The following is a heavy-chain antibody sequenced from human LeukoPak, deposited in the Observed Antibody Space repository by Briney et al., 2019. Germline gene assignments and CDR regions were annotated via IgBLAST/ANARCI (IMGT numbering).Heavy chain of an antibody. D-gene: IGHD4-17*01. CDR1: GFTFSSYS. V-gene: IGHV3-48*04. Sequence: GGSLRLSCAASGFTFSSYSMNWVRQAPGKGLEWVSYISSSDSTIYYADSVKGRFTISRDNAKNSLYLQMNSLRAEDTAVYYCARVAINDYGDYFDYWGQGTLVTVSS. CDR2: ISSSDSTI. J-gene: IGHJ4*02. CDR3: ARVAINDYGDYFDY.